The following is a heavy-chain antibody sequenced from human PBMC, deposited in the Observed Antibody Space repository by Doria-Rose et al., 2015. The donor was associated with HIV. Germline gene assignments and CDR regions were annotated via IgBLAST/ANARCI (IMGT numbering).Heavy chain of an antibody. D-gene: IGHD6-13*01. V-gene: IGHV2-26*01. Sequence: SGPVLVKPTETLTLTCTVSGVSLSSPGMGVSWIRQPPGKDLEWLANIFSDDERSYKTSPKRSLTIARGTSKSQVVLTMTDMDPVDTATYYCARIKSSRWYHKYYFDFWGQGTLVIVSA. CDR2: IFSDDER. J-gene: IGHJ4*02. CDR3: ARIKSSRWYHKYYFDF. CDR1: GVSLSSPGMG.